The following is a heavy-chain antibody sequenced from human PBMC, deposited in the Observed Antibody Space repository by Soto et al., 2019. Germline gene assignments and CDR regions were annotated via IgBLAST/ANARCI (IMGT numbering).Heavy chain of an antibody. D-gene: IGHD3-3*01. V-gene: IGHV5-10-1*01. J-gene: IGHJ4*02. Sequence: PGESLKISCKCSGYSFTSYWISWLLQIPGKGLEWMGRIDPSDSYTNYNPSFHGHVTISADKSISTAYLQWSSLQAWDNAMYYCASEDTIFGVVGGNWGQGTLVTVSS. CDR2: IDPSDSYT. CDR1: GYSFTSYW. CDR3: ASEDTIFGVVGGN.